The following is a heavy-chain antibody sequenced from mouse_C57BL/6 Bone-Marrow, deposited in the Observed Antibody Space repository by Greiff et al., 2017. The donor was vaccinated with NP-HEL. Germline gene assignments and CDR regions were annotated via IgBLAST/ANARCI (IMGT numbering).Heavy chain of an antibody. Sequence: VHVKQSGPELVKPGDSVKISCKASGYSFTGYFMNWVMQSHGKSLEWIGRINPYNGDTFYNQKFKGKATLTVDKSSSTAHMELRSLTSEDSAVYYCARYYGSSSHWYFDVWGTGTTVTVSS. CDR1: GYSFTGYF. J-gene: IGHJ1*03. D-gene: IGHD1-1*01. CDR3: ARYYGSSSHWYFDV. CDR2: INPYNGDT. V-gene: IGHV1-20*01.